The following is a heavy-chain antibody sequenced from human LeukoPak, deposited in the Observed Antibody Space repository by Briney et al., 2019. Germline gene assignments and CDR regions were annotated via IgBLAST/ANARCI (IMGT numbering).Heavy chain of an antibody. CDR1: GYTLTELS. Sequence: GASVKVSCKVSGYTLTELSMHWVRQAPGKGLEWMGGFDPEDGETIYAQKFQGRVTMTEDTSTDTAYTELSSLRSEDTAVYYCATAANTYYDFWSGYIGWGQGTLVTVSS. J-gene: IGHJ4*02. V-gene: IGHV1-24*01. CDR2: FDPEDGET. D-gene: IGHD3-3*01. CDR3: ATAANTYYDFWSGYIG.